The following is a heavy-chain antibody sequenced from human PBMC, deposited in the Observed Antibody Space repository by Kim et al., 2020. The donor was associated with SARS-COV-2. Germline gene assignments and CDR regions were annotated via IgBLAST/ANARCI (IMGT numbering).Heavy chain of an antibody. CDR1: GFTFSSYD. CDR3: ARVSSGWYFLDY. Sequence: GGSLRLSCAASGFTFSSYDMHWVRQATGKGLEWVSAIGTAGDTYYPGSVKGRFTISRENAKNSLYLQMNSLRAGDTAVYYCARVSSGWYFLDYWGQGTLVTVSS. D-gene: IGHD6-19*01. CDR2: IGTAGDT. J-gene: IGHJ4*02. V-gene: IGHV3-13*01.